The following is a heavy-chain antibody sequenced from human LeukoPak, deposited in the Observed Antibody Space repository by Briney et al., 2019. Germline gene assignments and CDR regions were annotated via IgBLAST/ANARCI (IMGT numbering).Heavy chain of an antibody. J-gene: IGHJ4*02. CDR3: ARARGFDY. V-gene: IGHV3-7*01. CDR2: IKEDGSGK. Sequence: GGSLRLSCVGSGFTFSSHWMSWVRQAPGKGLEWVANIKEDGSGKYYVDSVKGRFTISRDNAKNSVYLQMNSLRAEDTAVYYCARARGFDYWGQGTLVTVSS. CDR1: GFTFSSHW.